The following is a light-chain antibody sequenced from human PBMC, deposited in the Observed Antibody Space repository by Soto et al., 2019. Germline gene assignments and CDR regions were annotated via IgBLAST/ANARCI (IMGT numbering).Light chain of an antibody. Sequence: EIVLTQSPATLSLSPGERATVSCRASQSISHFLAWYQQRPGQAPRLLIYDASNRATGIPTRFSGSGSETDFTLTISSLEPEDFAVYYCQQRSTWPPITFGQGTRLEIK. CDR2: DAS. J-gene: IGKJ5*01. CDR3: QQRSTWPPIT. V-gene: IGKV3-11*01. CDR1: QSISHF.